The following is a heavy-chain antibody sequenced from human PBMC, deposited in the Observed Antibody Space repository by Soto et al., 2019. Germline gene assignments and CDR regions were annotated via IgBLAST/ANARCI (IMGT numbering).Heavy chain of an antibody. D-gene: IGHD6-19*01. V-gene: IGHV4-61*03. J-gene: IGHJ6*02. Sequence: SETLSLTCTVSGDSVSSGGYYRSWIRQPPGKGLESIGYIYSSGSANYNPSLKSRVTISRDTCKNHISLKVAFVTAADTAGYYCVRGFSSVPMGAWGQGTTVTVSS. CDR1: GDSVSSGGYY. CDR3: VRGFSSVPMGA. CDR2: IYSSGSA.